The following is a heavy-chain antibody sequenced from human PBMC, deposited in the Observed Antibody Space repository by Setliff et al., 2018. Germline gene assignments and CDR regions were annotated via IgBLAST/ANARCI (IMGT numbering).Heavy chain of an antibody. V-gene: IGHV4-61*09. CDR2: IYIGGSA. D-gene: IGHD4-17*01. Sequence: PSETLSLTCTVSGGSLSSGSYYWSWIRQPAGKGLEWIGHIYIGGSANYNPSLKSRVTMSIDTSKNQFSLKLTSVTAADTAVYYCAGGRRYDYGWDFDYWGQGTLVTVSS. CDR3: AGGRRYDYGWDFDY. J-gene: IGHJ4*02. CDR1: GGSLSSGSYY.